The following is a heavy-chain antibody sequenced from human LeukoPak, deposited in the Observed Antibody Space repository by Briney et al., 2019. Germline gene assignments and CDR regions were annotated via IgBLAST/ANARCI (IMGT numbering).Heavy chain of an antibody. V-gene: IGHV3-23*01. CDR3: AKELEGGYDSSGYYPDY. D-gene: IGHD3-22*01. CDR2: ISGSGGST. Sequence: PGGSLRLSCAASGFTFSSYAMSWVRQAPGKGLEWVSAISGSGGSTYYADSVKGRFTISRDNSKNTLYLQMNSLRAEDTAVYYCAKELEGGYDSSGYYPDYWGQGTLVTVSS. CDR1: GFTFSSYA. J-gene: IGHJ4*02.